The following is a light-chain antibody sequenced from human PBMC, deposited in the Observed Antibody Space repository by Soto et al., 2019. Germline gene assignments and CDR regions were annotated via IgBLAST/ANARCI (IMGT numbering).Light chain of an antibody. V-gene: IGLV1-44*01. J-gene: IGLJ3*02. Sequence: QSVLTQPPSLSGTPGQRVTISCSGSNYNIGRYSVNWYQHFPGTAPKILIYSDDERPPGVPDRFSGSKSGTSASLAISGLQSEDDAEYYCAAWDDNLNGPLFGGGTKVTVL. CDR3: AAWDDNLNGPL. CDR2: SDD. CDR1: NYNIGRYS.